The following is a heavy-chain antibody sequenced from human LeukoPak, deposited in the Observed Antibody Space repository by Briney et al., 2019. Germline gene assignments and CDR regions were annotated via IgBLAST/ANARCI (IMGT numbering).Heavy chain of an antibody. D-gene: IGHD3-10*01. J-gene: IGHJ6*03. CDR3: ARIYGLYYYYYMDV. CDR2: IYYSGST. V-gene: IGHV4-39*01. Sequence: SETLSLTCTVSGGSISSSSYYWGWIRQPPGKGLEWIGSIYYSGSTYYNPSLKGRVTISVDTSKNQFSLKLSSVTAADTAVYYCARIYGLYYYYYMDVWGKGTTVTVSS. CDR1: GGSISSSSYY.